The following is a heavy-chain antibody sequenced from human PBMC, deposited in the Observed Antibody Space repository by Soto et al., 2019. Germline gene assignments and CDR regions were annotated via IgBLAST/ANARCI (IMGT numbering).Heavy chain of an antibody. CDR3: ARALTTVTLFDP. Sequence: QVQLQESGPGLVKPSQTLSLTCTVSGGSISSGGYYWSWIRQHPGKGLEWIGYIYYSGSTHYNPPLESRVTISVATSKNQSSLKLSSVTAADTAVYYCARALTTVTLFDPWGQGTLVTVSS. V-gene: IGHV4-31*03. J-gene: IGHJ5*02. CDR2: IYYSGST. D-gene: IGHD4-17*01. CDR1: GGSISSGGYY.